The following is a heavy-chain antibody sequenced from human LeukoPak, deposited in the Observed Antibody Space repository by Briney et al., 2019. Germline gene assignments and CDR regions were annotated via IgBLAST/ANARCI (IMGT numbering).Heavy chain of an antibody. CDR3: ARMILLLGDVLTVPPRGFDY. Sequence: ASVKVSFKASGYTFTTYGISWVRQAPGQGLEWLGRISVYNGNTNYAQKLQGRVTMTTDTSTSTAYMELRSLRSDDTAVYYCARMILLLGDVLTVPPRGFDYWGQGTLVTASS. CDR1: GYTFTTYG. J-gene: IGHJ4*02. D-gene: IGHD3-9*01. CDR2: ISVYNGNT. V-gene: IGHV1-18*01.